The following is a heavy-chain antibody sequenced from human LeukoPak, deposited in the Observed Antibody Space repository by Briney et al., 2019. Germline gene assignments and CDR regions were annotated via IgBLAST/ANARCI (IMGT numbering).Heavy chain of an antibody. CDR3: AKHRGKGSSDWDIDY. Sequence: GGSLRLSCAASGITFSDYALTWVRQAPGKGLEWVSTISGSGGITYYADSVKGRFTISRDNSKNTLFLQMNSLRAEDTAIYYCAKHRGKGSSDWDIDYWGQGTLVTVSS. CDR1: GITFSDYA. CDR2: ISGSGGIT. J-gene: IGHJ4*02. V-gene: IGHV3-23*01. D-gene: IGHD6-19*01.